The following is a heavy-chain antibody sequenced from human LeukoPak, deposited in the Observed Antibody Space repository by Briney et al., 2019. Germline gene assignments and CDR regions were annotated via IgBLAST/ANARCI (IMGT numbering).Heavy chain of an antibody. Sequence: GGSLRLSCAASGFTFSSHGMNWVRQAPGKGLEWVSGISGSGGSTYYADSVKGRFTISRDNSKNTLYLQMNSLRAEDTAVYYCAKGTYYDSSGSTPDAFDYWGQGTLVTVSS. CDR3: AKGTYYDSSGSTPDAFDY. CDR1: GFTFSSHG. J-gene: IGHJ4*02. V-gene: IGHV3-23*01. CDR2: ISGSGGST. D-gene: IGHD3-22*01.